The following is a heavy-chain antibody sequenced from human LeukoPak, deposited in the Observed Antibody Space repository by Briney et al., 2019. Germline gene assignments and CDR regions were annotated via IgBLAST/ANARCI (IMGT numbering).Heavy chain of an antibody. Sequence: PSETLSLTCTVSGGSISGSISSYYWNWIRQPPGKGLEWIGYIYYSGSTNYNPSLKSRVTISIDTSKNQLSLNLSSVTAADTAVYFCARIFSLDYGDFYFDSWGQGTLVTVSS. CDR3: ARIFSLDYGDFYFDS. V-gene: IGHV4-61*01. D-gene: IGHD4-17*01. CDR1: GGSISGSISSYY. CDR2: IYYSGST. J-gene: IGHJ4*02.